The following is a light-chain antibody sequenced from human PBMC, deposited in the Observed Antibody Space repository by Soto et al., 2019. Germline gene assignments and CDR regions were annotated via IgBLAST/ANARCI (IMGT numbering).Light chain of an antibody. CDR1: SSDLGGLNY. V-gene: IGLV2-14*01. J-gene: IGLJ3*02. CDR3: SSYTTVPSPQWV. CDR2: KVD. Sequence: QSALTQPASVSGSPGQSITIPCSGRSSDLGGLNYVSWYQQHPGKVPKLIIYKVDNRPSGISDRFSASKSGNRASLTISGLQAEDEAHYYCSSYTTVPSPQWVFAGGTKVTVL.